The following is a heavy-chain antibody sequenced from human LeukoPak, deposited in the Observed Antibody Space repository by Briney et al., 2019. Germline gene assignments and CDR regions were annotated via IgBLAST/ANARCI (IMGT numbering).Heavy chain of an antibody. Sequence: SVKVSCKASGGTFSSYAISWVRQAPGQGLEWMGRIIPILGIANYAQKFQGRVTITADKSTSTAYMELSSLRSEDTAVYYCAGWFGELSPYYYYMDVWGKGTTVTVSS. CDR2: IIPILGIA. J-gene: IGHJ6*03. V-gene: IGHV1-69*04. CDR3: AGWFGELSPYYYYMDV. D-gene: IGHD3-10*01. CDR1: GGTFSSYA.